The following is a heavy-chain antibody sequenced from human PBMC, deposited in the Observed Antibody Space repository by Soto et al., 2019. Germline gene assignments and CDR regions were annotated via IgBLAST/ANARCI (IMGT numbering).Heavy chain of an antibody. CDR1: GLSFSRDG. CDR2: ITDNGGST. V-gene: IGHV3-23*01. D-gene: IGHD3-3*02. Sequence: GGSLSLSCAASGLSFSRDGMSWVRQSPGKGLEWVSLITDNGGSTYYADSGKGRFTISRDNTKNTLFLQMNSLRAEDTAVYYCAKERAIKTAFKYWGQGTLVSVSS. CDR3: AKERAIKTAFKY. J-gene: IGHJ4*02.